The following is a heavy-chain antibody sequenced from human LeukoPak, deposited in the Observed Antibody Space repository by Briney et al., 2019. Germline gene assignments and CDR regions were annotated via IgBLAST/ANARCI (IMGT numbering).Heavy chain of an antibody. V-gene: IGHV3-30*03. CDR2: ISYDGSNK. J-gene: IGHJ4*02. D-gene: IGHD6-6*01. CDR3: ARSYGGGPYIAARPSTPFDY. CDR1: GFTISTHG. Sequence: PGTSLRLSCVVSGFTISTHGMHWVRQAPGKGLEWVAVISYDGSNKYYADSVKGRFTISRDNSKNTLYLQMNSLRAEDTAVYYCARSYGGGPYIAARPSTPFDYWGQGTLVTVSS.